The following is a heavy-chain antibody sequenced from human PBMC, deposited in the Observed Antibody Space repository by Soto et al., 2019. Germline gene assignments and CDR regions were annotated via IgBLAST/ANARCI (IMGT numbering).Heavy chain of an antibody. D-gene: IGHD2-2*01. CDR1: GYTFTNYW. CDR3: ARPTRTYQSVFDY. J-gene: IGHJ4*02. Sequence: EVQLVQSGAEVKKPGESLKISCKVSGYTFTNYWIGWVRQMPGKGLEWMAIIYPGNSDTRYSPSFQGQVTISADKSITTAYLQWSSLKASDTAMYYCARPTRTYQSVFDYWGQGTLVTVSS. V-gene: IGHV5-51*01. CDR2: IYPGNSDT.